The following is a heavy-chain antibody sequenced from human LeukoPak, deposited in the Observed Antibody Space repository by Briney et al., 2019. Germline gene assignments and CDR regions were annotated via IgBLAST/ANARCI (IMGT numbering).Heavy chain of an antibody. Sequence: SETLSLTCAVYGGSFSGYYWSWIRQPPGKGLEWIGEINHSGSTNYNPSLKSRVTISVDTSKNQFSLKPSSVTAADTAVYYCARHYDSSSYWYYFDYWGQGTLVTVSS. V-gene: IGHV4-34*01. CDR2: INHSGST. D-gene: IGHD3-22*01. J-gene: IGHJ4*02. CDR3: ARHYDSSSYWYYFDY. CDR1: GGSFSGYY.